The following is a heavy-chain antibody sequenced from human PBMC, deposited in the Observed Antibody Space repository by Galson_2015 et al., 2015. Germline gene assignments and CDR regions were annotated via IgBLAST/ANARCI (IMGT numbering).Heavy chain of an antibody. J-gene: IGHJ4*02. D-gene: IGHD1-26*01. CDR2: TYYRSKWYI. CDR3: VKAPAGTYGIFQY. CDR1: GDSVSSNSVI. Sequence: CAISGDSVSSNSVIWHWIRQSPSRGLEWLGRTYYRSKWYIDYAASVNSRITINPDTSKNQFSLQLNSVTPEDTAVYYCVKAPAGTYGIFQYLGQGTLVTVSS. V-gene: IGHV6-1*01.